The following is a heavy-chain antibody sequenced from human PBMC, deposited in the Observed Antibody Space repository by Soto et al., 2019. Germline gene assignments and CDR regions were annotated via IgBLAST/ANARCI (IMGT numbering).Heavy chain of an antibody. CDR1: GFSLSTSGVG. Sequence: QITLKESGPTVVKPTQTLTLTCSFSGFSLSTSGVGVGWIRQPPGKALEWLALIYWDGDKRYSPSLKSRLTITKYTSKNQVVLTLTDTDPVDTATYYCAYLTQWDGYIRWGQGTLVTVSS. CDR3: AYLTQWDGYIR. J-gene: IGHJ4*02. D-gene: IGHD1-26*01. CDR2: IYWDGDK. V-gene: IGHV2-5*02.